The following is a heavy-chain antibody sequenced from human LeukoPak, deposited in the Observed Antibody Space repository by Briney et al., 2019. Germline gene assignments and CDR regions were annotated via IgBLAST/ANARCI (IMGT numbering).Heavy chain of an antibody. CDR1: GFTFSSYG. CDR2: ISYDGSNK. J-gene: IGHJ4*02. D-gene: IGHD2-21*02. V-gene: IGHV3-30*18. Sequence: GGSLRLSCAASGFTFSSYGMHWVRQAPGKGLEWVAVISYDGSNKYYTDSVKGRFTISRDNSKNTLYLQLNSLKPEDTAVCYCAKDTRCGGDCYSVGNYWGQGTLVTVSS. CDR3: AKDTRCGGDCYSVGNY.